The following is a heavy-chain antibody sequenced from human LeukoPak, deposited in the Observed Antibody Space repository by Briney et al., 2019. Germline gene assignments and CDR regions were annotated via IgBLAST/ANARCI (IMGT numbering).Heavy chain of an antibody. Sequence: SETPSLTCTVSGASITNYYWSWIRQPPGKGLEWIGYISHTGITNYNPSLESRVIISADTSRNQFSLKLTSMTAADTAVYYCARFRSAADHPDSWGQGTLVTVSS. D-gene: IGHD1-14*01. CDR1: GASITNYY. CDR2: ISHTGIT. V-gene: IGHV4-59*01. CDR3: ARFRSAADHPDS. J-gene: IGHJ4*02.